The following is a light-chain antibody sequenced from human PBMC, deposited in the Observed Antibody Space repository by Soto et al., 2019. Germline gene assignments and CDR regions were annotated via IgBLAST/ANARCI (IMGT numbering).Light chain of an antibody. CDR3: QQCYSSPRT. J-gene: IGKJ1*01. CDR2: AAS. Sequence: DIQMTQSQSTLSAGVGDRVTITCRASQSISTYINWYQQKAGKAPTLLIYAASSLQSGVPSRFSGGGSGTDFTLTINTLQPEDFATYFCQQCYSSPRTFGQGTQVEIK. V-gene: IGKV1-39*01. CDR1: QSISTY.